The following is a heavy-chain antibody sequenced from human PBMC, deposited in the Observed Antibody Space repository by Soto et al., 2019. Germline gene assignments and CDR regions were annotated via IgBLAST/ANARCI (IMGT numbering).Heavy chain of an antibody. J-gene: IGHJ4*02. CDR2: ISAGSEGA. CDR3: ARDLWWYLH. CDR1: GFTFSSHA. Sequence: EVQLLESGGGLVQPGGALRLSYAACGFTFSSHAMSWVRQAPGKGLEWISSISAGSEGAYYADSVKGRFTISRDNSNNTLYLQMNSLRAEDTAVYYCARDLWWYLHWGQGTLVTVSS. V-gene: IGHV3-23*01. D-gene: IGHD2-15*01.